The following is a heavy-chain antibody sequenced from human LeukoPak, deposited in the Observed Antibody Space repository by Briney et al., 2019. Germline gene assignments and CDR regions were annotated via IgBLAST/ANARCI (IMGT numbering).Heavy chain of an antibody. Sequence: SETLSLTCTVSGYSISSGYYWGWIRQPPGKGLEWIGSIYHSGSTYYNPSLKSRVTISVDTSKNQFSLKLSSVTAADTAVYYCARAGEMVTITYYYMDVWGKGTTVTVSS. D-gene: IGHD5-24*01. CDR2: IYHSGST. CDR3: ARAGEMVTITYYYMDV. CDR1: GYSISSGYY. V-gene: IGHV4-38-2*02. J-gene: IGHJ6*03.